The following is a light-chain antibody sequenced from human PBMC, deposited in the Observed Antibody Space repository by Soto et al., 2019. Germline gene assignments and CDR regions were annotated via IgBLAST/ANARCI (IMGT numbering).Light chain of an antibody. CDR1: QSVSSSY. CDR2: GAS. V-gene: IGKV3-20*01. J-gene: IGKJ1*01. Sequence: EIVLTQSPGTLSLSPGERATLSCRASQSVSSSYLAWYQQKPGQAPRLLIYGASSRATGIPDRFSGSGSGTDFTLTISRLEPADFAVYYCQQYGSSLWTFGQEPKVDIK. CDR3: QQYGSSLWT.